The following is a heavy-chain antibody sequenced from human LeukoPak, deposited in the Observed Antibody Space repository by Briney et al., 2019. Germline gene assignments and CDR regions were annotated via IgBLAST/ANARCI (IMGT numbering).Heavy chain of an antibody. Sequence: GGSLRLSCAASGFTFSSNWMSWVRQAPGKGLEWVANIKQDGSEKYYVDSVKGRFTISRDNAKNSLYLQMNSLRAEDTAVYYCARGTIAAAGYYYFDYWGQGTQVTVSS. J-gene: IGHJ4*02. CDR3: ARGTIAAAGYYYFDY. D-gene: IGHD6-13*01. CDR2: IKQDGSEK. V-gene: IGHV3-7*04. CDR1: GFTFSSNW.